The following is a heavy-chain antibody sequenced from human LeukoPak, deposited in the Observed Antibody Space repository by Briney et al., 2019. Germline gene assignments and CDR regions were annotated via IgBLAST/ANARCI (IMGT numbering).Heavy chain of an antibody. V-gene: IGHV3-66*01. CDR1: GFSVSRNY. J-gene: IGHJ6*02. CDR2: IYSGATT. D-gene: IGHD3-10*01. CDR3: ARGGRTDSGSYPYGMDV. Sequence: GGSLRLSCAASGFSVSRNYLSWVRQAPGKGLEWVSVIYSGATTDYADSVKGRFTISTDSSKNTLYLQMNSLRDEDTSVYYCARGGRTDSGSYPYGMDVWDQGATVTVSS.